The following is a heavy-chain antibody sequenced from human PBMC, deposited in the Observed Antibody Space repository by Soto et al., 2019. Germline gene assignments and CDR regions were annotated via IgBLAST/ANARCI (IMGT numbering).Heavy chain of an antibody. CDR3: AHRGLLWFGELLGAFDI. V-gene: IGHV2-5*01. D-gene: IGHD3-10*01. Sequence: SGPTLVKPTQTLTLTCTFSGFSLSTSGVGVGWIRQPPGKALEWLALIYWNDDKRYSPSLKSRLTITKDTSKNQVVLTMTNMDPVDTATYYCAHRGLLWFGELLGAFDIWGQGTMVTVSS. CDR2: IYWNDDK. J-gene: IGHJ3*02. CDR1: GFSLSTSGVG.